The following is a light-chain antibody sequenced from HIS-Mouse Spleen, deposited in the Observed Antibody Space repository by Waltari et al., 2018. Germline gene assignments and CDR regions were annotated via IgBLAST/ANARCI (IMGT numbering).Light chain of an antibody. Sequence: SYELTQPPSVSVSPGQPARTTCSGDPLPKKYPYWYQQKSGQAPLLVLYEDSKRPSGIPERFSGSSSGTMATLTISGAQVEDEADYYCYSTDSSGNHRVFGGGTKLTVL. J-gene: IGLJ2*01. CDR1: PLPKKY. CDR3: YSTDSSGNHRV. CDR2: EDS. V-gene: IGLV3-10*01.